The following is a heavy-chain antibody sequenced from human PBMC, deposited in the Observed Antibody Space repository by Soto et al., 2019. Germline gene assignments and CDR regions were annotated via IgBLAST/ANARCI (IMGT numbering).Heavy chain of an antibody. CDR3: SSIVGATTG. V-gene: IGHV4-34*01. Sequence: SETLSLTCAVSGGSLSGYCWSWIRQPPGKGLEWIGEINHSGSTNYNPSLKSRVTISVDTSKNQFSLKLSSVTAADTAVYYCSSIVGATTGWGQGTLVTVS. CDR2: INHSGST. CDR1: GGSLSGYC. J-gene: IGHJ4*02. D-gene: IGHD1-26*01.